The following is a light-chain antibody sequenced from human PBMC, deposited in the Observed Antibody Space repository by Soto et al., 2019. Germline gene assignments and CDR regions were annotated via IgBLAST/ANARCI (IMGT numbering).Light chain of an antibody. Sequence: QPALTQPASVSGSPGQSITISCTGTSSDVGAYNYVSWYQQHPGKAPKLMIFEVSDRPSGVSNRFSGSKSGNTASLTISGLQAEDEADYYCSSYTSSNTLVFGGGTKVTVL. J-gene: IGLJ2*01. V-gene: IGLV2-14*01. CDR3: SSYTSSNTLV. CDR1: SSDVGAYNY. CDR2: EVS.